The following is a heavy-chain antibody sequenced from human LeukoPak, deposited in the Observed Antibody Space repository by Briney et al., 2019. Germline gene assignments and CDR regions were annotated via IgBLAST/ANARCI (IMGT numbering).Heavy chain of an antibody. Sequence: GASVKVSCKVSGYTLTELSMHWVRQAPGKGLEWMGGFDPEDGETIYAQKFQGRVTMTEDTSTDTASMELSSLRSEDTAVYYCATGPWLNCSSTSCPSDYYYYMDVWGKGTTVTVSS. CDR3: ATGPWLNCSSTSCPSDYYYYMDV. CDR2: FDPEDGET. V-gene: IGHV1-24*01. CDR1: GYTLTELS. J-gene: IGHJ6*03. D-gene: IGHD2-2*01.